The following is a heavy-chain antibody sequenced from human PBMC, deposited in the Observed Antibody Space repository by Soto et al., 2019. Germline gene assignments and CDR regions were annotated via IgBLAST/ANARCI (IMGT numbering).Heavy chain of an antibody. J-gene: IGHJ6*02. CDR2: INPNSGGT. CDR3: ARTYCISTSCYLNYYGMDV. D-gene: IGHD2-2*01. V-gene: IGHV1-2*04. Sequence: ASVKVSCKASGYTFTGYYMHWVRQAPGQGLEWMGWINPNSGGTNYAQKFQGWVTMTRDTSISTAYMELSRLRSDDTAVYYCARTYCISTSCYLNYYGMDVWGQGTTVTVS. CDR1: GYTFTGYY.